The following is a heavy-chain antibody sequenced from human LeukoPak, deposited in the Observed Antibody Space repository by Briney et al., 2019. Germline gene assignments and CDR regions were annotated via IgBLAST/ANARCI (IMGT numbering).Heavy chain of an antibody. D-gene: IGHD3-3*01. CDR3: ASEIIFGSFDY. J-gene: IGHJ4*02. Sequence: GGSLRLSCAASGFTLSSYWMSWVRQAPGKGLEWVSYISSSGSTIYYADSVKGRFTISRDNSKNTLYLQMNSLRAEDTAVYYCASEIIFGSFDYWGQGTLVTVS. V-gene: IGHV3-48*01. CDR1: GFTLSSYW. CDR2: ISSSGSTI.